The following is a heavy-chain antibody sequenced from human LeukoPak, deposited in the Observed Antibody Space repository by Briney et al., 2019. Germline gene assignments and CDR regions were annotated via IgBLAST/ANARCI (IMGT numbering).Heavy chain of an antibody. Sequence: PSETLSLTCTVSGGSISSSSYYWGWIRQPPGKGLEWIGSIYYSGSTYYNPSLKSRVTISVDTSKNQFSLKLSSVTAADTAVYYCARAPDYGDYYYYYMDVWGKGTTVTISS. V-gene: IGHV4-39*01. J-gene: IGHJ6*03. D-gene: IGHD4-17*01. CDR3: ARAPDYGDYYYYYMDV. CDR1: GGSISSSSYY. CDR2: IYYSGST.